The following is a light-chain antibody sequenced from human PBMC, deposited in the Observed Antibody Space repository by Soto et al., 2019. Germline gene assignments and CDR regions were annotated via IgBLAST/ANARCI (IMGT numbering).Light chain of an antibody. J-gene: IGKJ2*01. V-gene: IGKV4-1*01. CDR3: QQYYSTPYT. Sequence: DIVMTKSPDSLAVSLGERATINCKSSQSVLFSSNNKNYLAWYQQKPGQSPKVLIYWASARESGVPDRFSGSGSGTDFTLTIASLQAEDVAVYYCQQYYSTPYTFGQGTKLEIK. CDR2: WAS. CDR1: QSVLFSSNNKNY.